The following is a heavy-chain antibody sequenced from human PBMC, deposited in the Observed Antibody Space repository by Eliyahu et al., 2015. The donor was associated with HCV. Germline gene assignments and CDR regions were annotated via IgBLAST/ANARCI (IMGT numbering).Heavy chain of an antibody. J-gene: IGHJ4*02. CDR3: AHGRPGLGGLFFGYFDY. Sequence: QITLKESGPTLVKPTQTLTLTCTFSGFSLSTSGVGVGWIRQPPGKALEWLAFIFWNDDKRYSPSLKSRLSITKDSSKNQVVLTMTNVDPVDAATYYCAHGRPGLGGLFFGYFDYWGQGTLVTVSS. V-gene: IGHV2-5*01. CDR1: GFSLSTSGVG. CDR2: IFWNDDK. D-gene: IGHD3-10*01.